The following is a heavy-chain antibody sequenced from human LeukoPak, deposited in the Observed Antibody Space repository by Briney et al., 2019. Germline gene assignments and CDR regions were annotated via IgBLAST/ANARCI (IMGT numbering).Heavy chain of an antibody. J-gene: IGHJ4*02. Sequence: SETLSLTCSVSGGSISSNNYYWGWIRQPPGKGLEWIGSIYYSGNTYHNPSLKSRVTISVDTSKNQFSLKLSSVTAADTAVYYCASGRGGSSNTGGDFDYWGQGTLVTVSS. D-gene: IGHD3-16*01. CDR3: ASGRGGSSNTGGDFDY. CDR1: GGSISSNNYY. V-gene: IGHV4-39*01. CDR2: IYYSGNT.